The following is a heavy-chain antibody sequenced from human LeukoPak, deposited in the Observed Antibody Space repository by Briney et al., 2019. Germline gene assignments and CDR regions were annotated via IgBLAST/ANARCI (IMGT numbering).Heavy chain of an antibody. D-gene: IGHD3-10*01. CDR1: GFAFSGYE. V-gene: IGHV3-48*03. CDR3: ARETYSYGYYYMDV. Sequence: GGSLRLSCAASGFAFSGYEMNWVSQAPGKGLEWVSYISSSGSIIYYADSVKGRFTISRDNAKNSLYLQMNSLRAEDTAVYYCARETYSYGYYYMDVWGKGTTVIVSS. CDR2: ISSSGSII. J-gene: IGHJ6*03.